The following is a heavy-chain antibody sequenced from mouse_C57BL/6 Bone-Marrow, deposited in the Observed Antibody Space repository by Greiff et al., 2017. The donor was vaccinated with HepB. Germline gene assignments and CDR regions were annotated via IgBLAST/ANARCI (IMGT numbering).Heavy chain of an antibody. CDR1: GYTFTSYW. CDR3: ARGLPYYFDY. Sequence: QVHVKQPGAELVKPGASVKLSCKASGYTFTSYWMQWVKQRPGQGLEWIGEIDPSDSYTNYNQKFKGKATLTVDTSSSTAYMQLSSLTSEYSAVYYCARGLPYYFDYWGQGTTLTVSS. D-gene: IGHD6-2*01. J-gene: IGHJ2*01. V-gene: IGHV1-50*01. CDR2: IDPSDSYT.